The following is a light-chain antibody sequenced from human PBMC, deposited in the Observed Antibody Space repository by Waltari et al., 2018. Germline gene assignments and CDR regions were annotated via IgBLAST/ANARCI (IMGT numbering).Light chain of an antibody. V-gene: IGLV3-10*01. CDR3: CSYAGSYTVL. CDR2: DVF. Sequence: SYDLTQPPSVSVSPGQTARITSSGETLPTKYAYWYHQKSGQAPVLVIYDVFNRPSGFPDRFSGSKSGNTASLTISGLQADDEADYYCCSYAGSYTVLFGGGTKLTVL. J-gene: IGLJ2*01. CDR1: TLPTKY.